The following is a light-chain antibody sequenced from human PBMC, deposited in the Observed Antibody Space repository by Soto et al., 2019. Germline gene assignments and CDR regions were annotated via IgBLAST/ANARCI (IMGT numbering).Light chain of an antibody. V-gene: IGLV2-14*01. CDR2: EVI. CDR3: RSYTSSSTSV. CDR1: SSDVGVYNY. J-gene: IGLJ3*02. Sequence: QSALTQPASVSGSPGQEVTISCTGNSSDVGVYNYVSWYQQHPGKAPKLMIFEVISRPSGVSNRFSGSKSGNTAYLTISGLQAEYEADYYCRSYTSSSTSVFGGGTKLTVL.